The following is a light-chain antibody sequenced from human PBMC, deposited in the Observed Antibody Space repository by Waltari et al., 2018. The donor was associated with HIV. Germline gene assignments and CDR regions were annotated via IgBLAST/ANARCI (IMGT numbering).Light chain of an antibody. CDR3: ASYTANDTVL. Sequence: SGLTQPASLSGFPGQSITISCTGADRDFDFYNFTSWYQQHPVKFPKLILFNVDRRASGISDRFSGSKSGNTASLTISGLQTEDEAIYYCASYTANDTVLFAGGTTVTVL. CDR2: NVD. J-gene: IGLJ2*01. CDR1: DRDFDFYNF. V-gene: IGLV2-14*03.